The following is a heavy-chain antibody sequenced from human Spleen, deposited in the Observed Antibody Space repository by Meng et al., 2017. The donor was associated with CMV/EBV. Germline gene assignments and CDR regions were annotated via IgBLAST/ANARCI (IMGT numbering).Heavy chain of an antibody. CDR2: INHSGST. D-gene: IGHD6-19*01. CDR1: GGSFSGYY. V-gene: IGHV4-34*01. Sequence: QVQLQQWGAGLLKPAETLALTCAVYGGSFSGYYWSWIRQPPGKGLEWIGEINHSGSTNYNPSLKSRVTISVDTSKNQFSLKLSSVTAADTAVYYCARDPYATGWAGWGQGTLVTVSS. CDR3: ARDPYATGWAG. J-gene: IGHJ4*02.